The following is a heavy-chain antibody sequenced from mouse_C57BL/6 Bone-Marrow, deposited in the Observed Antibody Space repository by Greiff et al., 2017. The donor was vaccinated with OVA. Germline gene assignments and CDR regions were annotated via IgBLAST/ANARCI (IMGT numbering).Heavy chain of an antibody. CDR3: ARSDYDPYYYAMDY. CDR2: IYPRDGST. Sequence: QVQLQESGPELVKPGASVKLSCKASGYTFTSYDINWVKQRPGQGLEWIGWIYPRDGSTKYNEKFKGKATLTVDTSSSTAYMELHSLTSEDSAVYFCARSDYDPYYYAMDYWGQGTSVTVSS. CDR1: GYTFTSYD. V-gene: IGHV1-85*01. J-gene: IGHJ4*01. D-gene: IGHD2-4*01.